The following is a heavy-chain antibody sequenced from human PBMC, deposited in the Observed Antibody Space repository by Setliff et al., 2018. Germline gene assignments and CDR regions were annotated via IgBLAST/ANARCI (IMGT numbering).Heavy chain of an antibody. CDR2: IKQDGSEK. J-gene: IGHJ6*03. D-gene: IGHD3-3*01. CDR3: ARGPTIFGAIYYMDV. Sequence: GGSLRLSCAASGLTFSSYWMSWVRQAPGKGLEWVANIKQDGSEKYYVDSVKGRFTISRDNAKNSPYLQMNSLGAEDTAVYYCARGPTIFGAIYYMDVWGKGTTVTVSS. CDR1: GLTFSSYW. V-gene: IGHV3-7*01.